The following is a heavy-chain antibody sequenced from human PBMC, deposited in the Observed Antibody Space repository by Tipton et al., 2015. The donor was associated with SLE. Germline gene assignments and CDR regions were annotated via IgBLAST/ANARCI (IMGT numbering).Heavy chain of an antibody. CDR1: GGSFSGYY. Sequence: GLVKPSETLSLTCTVYGGSFSGYYWSWIRQPPGKGLEWIGEINHSGSTNYNPSLKSRVTISVDTSKNQFSLKLSSVTAADTAVYYCARGHRPDPFDIWGQGTMVTVSS. V-gene: IGHV4-34*01. CDR2: INHSGST. J-gene: IGHJ3*02. CDR3: ARGHRPDPFDI.